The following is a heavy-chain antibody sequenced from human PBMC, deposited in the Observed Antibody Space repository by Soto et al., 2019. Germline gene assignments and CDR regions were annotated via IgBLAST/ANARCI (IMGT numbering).Heavy chain of an antibody. CDR2: IYSNGDT. J-gene: IGHJ6*02. Sequence: QVQLQESGPGLVKPSQTLSLTCSVSSDSMNSGGYYWSWIRQHPGKGLEWIGYIYSNGDTYYNPSLKSRVTISVDTSKNQFSLNLTSVTAAATAVYYCARRGGSSSGYYYYAMDVWGQGTTVTVSS. CDR3: ARRGGSSSGYYYYAMDV. D-gene: IGHD6-6*01. CDR1: SDSMNSGGYY. V-gene: IGHV4-31*03.